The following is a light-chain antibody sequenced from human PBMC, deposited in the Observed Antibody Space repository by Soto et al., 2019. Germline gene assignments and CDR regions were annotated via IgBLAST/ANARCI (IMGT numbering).Light chain of an antibody. Sequence: QSALTQPASVSGSPGQSIAISCAGTSSDLGAYKYVSWYQQHPDKAPKLILYEVSRRPSGVSNRFSGSKSGNTASLTIFGLLAEDEADYSCSSYTNTSTLVFGTGTKVTVL. J-gene: IGLJ1*01. CDR2: EVS. V-gene: IGLV2-14*03. CDR1: SSDLGAYKY. CDR3: SSYTNTSTLV.